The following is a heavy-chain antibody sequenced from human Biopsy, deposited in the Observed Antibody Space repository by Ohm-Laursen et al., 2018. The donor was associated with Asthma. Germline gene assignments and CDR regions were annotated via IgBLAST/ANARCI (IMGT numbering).Heavy chain of an antibody. CDR2: LIPVLGTP. D-gene: IGHD5-12*01. CDR1: GDSFSNYA. V-gene: IGHV1-69*13. Sequence: SVKVSCKASGDSFSNYAISWVRQAPGQGLEWMGGLIPVLGTPDHAQMFEGRVTITADESTSTVYMELSSLSSEDTAVYYCARGYSGSDRIVYYYSGLEVWGQGATVTVSS. J-gene: IGHJ6*02. CDR3: ARGYSGSDRIVYYYSGLEV.